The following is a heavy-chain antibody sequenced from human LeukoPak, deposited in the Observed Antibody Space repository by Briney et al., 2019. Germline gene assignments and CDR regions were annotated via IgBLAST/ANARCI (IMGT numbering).Heavy chain of an antibody. V-gene: IGHV1-46*01. CDR1: GYTFTSYY. J-gene: IGHJ4*02. D-gene: IGHD2-21*02. Sequence: ASVKVSCKASGYTFTSYYMHWVRQAPGQGLEWMGIINLSGGSTSYAQKFQGRVTMTRDTSTSTVYMELSSLRSEDTAVYYCARVGGLYCGGDCYRFDYWGQGTLVTVSS. CDR2: INLSGGST. CDR3: ARVGGLYCGGDCYRFDY.